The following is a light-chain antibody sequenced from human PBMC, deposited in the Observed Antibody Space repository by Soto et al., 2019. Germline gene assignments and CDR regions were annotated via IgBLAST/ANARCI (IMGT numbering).Light chain of an antibody. CDR1: SSNIGGNS. V-gene: IGLV1-51*01. CDR2: DDN. J-gene: IGLJ1*01. CDR3: GSWDSSLSAYV. Sequence: VVTQPPRESADPAQNAATSCTGSSSNIGGNSVSWYQQLPGTAPKLLIYDDNKRPSGIPDRFSGSKSGTSATLGITGFQTGDEADYYCGSWDSSLSAYVFGTGTKV.